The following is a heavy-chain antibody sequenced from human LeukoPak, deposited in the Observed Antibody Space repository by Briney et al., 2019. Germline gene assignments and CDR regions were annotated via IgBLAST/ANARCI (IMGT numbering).Heavy chain of an antibody. V-gene: IGHV3-15*01. Sequence: KTGGSLRLSCAASGFTFNNAWMSWVPQAPGKGLEWVGRIKSKTDGATTDYAAPVKGRFTISRDDSKNILYLQMTSLKTEDTAVYYCSTGTDFDFWGQGTLVTISS. CDR2: IKSKTDGATT. CDR3: STGTDFDF. D-gene: IGHD1-14*01. CDR1: GFTFNNAW. J-gene: IGHJ4*02.